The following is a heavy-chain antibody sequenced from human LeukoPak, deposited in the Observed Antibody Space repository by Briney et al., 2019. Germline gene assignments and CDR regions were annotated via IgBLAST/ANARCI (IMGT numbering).Heavy chain of an antibody. V-gene: IGHV3-7*02. J-gene: IGHJ6*02. Sequence: GSLRLSRATSGFTFSSIWMSWVRQAPGKGLEWVANIKHDGSETNYVDSVKGRFTISRDNAKNSLHLQMNSLRVEDTAVYYCAKNGGPHGMDVWGQGTTVTVSS. CDR3: AKNGGPHGMDV. CDR1: GFTFSSIW. CDR2: IKHDGSET. D-gene: IGHD3-16*01.